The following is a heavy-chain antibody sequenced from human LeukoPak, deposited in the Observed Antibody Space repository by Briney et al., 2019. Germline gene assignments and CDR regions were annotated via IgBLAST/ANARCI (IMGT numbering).Heavy chain of an antibody. V-gene: IGHV3-48*04. CDR3: ARESVSMDD. CDR1: GFTFSSYS. Sequence: GGSLRLSCAASGFTFSSYSMNWVRQAPGKGLEWVSYITSSSGTIYYADSVKGRFTISRDNAKNSLYLQMNSLRAEDTAVYYCARESVSMDDWGQGTLVTVSS. J-gene: IGHJ4*02. D-gene: IGHD5/OR15-5a*01. CDR2: ITSSSGTI.